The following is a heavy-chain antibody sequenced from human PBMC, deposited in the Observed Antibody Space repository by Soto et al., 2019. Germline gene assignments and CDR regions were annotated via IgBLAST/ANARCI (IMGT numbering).Heavy chain of an antibody. J-gene: IGHJ4*02. CDR1: GYTLTYYG. CDR2: ISAYTGNT. D-gene: IGHD4-17*01. V-gene: IGHV1-18*01. Sequence: QVQLVQSGAEVKKPGASVKVSCKASGYTLTYYGISWVRQAPGQGLEWVGWISAYTGNTNYAQRLQGRVTMTTDTSTNNAYMELRTLGSDDTAVYYCARERDYGDYVRLGYWGQGTLVTVSS. CDR3: ARERDYGDYVRLGY.